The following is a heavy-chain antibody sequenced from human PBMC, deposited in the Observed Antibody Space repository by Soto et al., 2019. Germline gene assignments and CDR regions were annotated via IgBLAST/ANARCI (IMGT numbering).Heavy chain of an antibody. CDR1: GGTFSSYA. J-gene: IGHJ3*02. CDR2: IIPIFGTA. V-gene: IGHV1-69*01. Sequence: QVQLVQSGAEVKKPGSSVKVSCKASGGTFSSYAISWVRQAPGHGREWMGGIIPIFGTANYAQKFQGRVTITADESTSKAYMELRSLRSEDTAVYYCARPTSSSNYVGGDACEIWGQGTMVTVSS. CDR3: ARPTSSSNYVGGDACEI. D-gene: IGHD4-4*01.